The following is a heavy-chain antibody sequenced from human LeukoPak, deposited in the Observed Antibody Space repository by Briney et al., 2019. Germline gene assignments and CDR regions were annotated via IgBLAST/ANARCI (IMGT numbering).Heavy chain of an antibody. CDR2: IRSNGDTT. CDR3: AKGQELDDGVFDS. Sequence: PGGSLRLSFTAHGFTFSSLAMTWVRQAPGKGLELVSTIRSNGDTTYNAYCVKRLFTSSSDNSKNTLSLGLNRLRVEDTATFYCAKGQELDDGVFDSWGQGTMVTVSS. CDR1: GFTFSSLA. D-gene: IGHD1-1*01. V-gene: IGHV3-23*01. J-gene: IGHJ4*02.